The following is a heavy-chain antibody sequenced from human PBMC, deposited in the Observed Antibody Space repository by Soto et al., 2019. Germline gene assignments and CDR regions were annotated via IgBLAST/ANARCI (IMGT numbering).Heavy chain of an antibody. V-gene: IGHV4-31*03. J-gene: IGHJ4*02. CDR3: ARASQCKSYFDCFAWLDY. CDR1: GGSISSGGYY. D-gene: IGHD3-9*01. CDR2: IYYSGST. Sequence: PSETLSLTCTVSGGSISSGGYYWSWIRQHPGKGLEWIGYIYYSGSTYYNPSLKSRVTISVDTSKNQFSLKLSSVTAADTAVYYCARASQCKSYFDCFAWLDYWGQGTLVTVSS.